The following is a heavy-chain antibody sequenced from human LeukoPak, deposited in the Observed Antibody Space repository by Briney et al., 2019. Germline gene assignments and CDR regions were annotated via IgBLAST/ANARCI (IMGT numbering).Heavy chain of an antibody. J-gene: IGHJ3*02. V-gene: IGHV3-30*18. D-gene: IGHD6-13*01. CDR2: ISYDGSNK. CDR1: GFTFSSYG. Sequence: PGRSLRLSCAASGFTFSSYGMHWVRQAPGKGLEWVAVISYDGSNKYYADSVKGRFTISRDNSKNTLYLQMNSLRAEDTAVYYCAKDGPGYSSSWYENSGAFDIWGQGTMVTVSS. CDR3: AKDGPGYSSSWYENSGAFDI.